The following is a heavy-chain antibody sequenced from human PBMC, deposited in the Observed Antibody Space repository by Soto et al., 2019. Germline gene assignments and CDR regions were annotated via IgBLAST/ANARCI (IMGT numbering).Heavy chain of an antibody. Sequence: PGESLKISSKGSGYSFISSWIGWLRQTPVKGLEGMGIIWPSDSDTRYNPSFQGQVTISTDKSISAAYMQWNSLKASDSGMYYCARRLGQGRLDPSAQGTLVTVSS. CDR1: GYSFISSW. CDR2: IWPSDSDT. J-gene: IGHJ5*02. V-gene: IGHV5-51*01. D-gene: IGHD7-27*01. CDR3: ARRLGQGRLDP.